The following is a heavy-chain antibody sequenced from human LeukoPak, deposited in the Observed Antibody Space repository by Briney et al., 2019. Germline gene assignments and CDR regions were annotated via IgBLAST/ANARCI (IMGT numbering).Heavy chain of an antibody. J-gene: IGHJ4*02. CDR3: ARRSYGGKDFDY. Sequence: GGALEISCKGSGCIFTSYWITWVRQVPGKGLEWMGIIYPGDSDTRYSPSFQGQVTISADKSINTAYLQWSSLKASDTAMYYCARRSYGGKDFDYWGQGTLVTVSS. V-gene: IGHV5-51*01. CDR2: IYPGDSDT. CDR1: GCIFTSYW. D-gene: IGHD4-23*01.